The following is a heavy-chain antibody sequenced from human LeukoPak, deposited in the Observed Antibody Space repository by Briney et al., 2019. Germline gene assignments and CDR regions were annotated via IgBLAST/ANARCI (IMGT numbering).Heavy chain of an antibody. CDR1: GFTFSAYA. V-gene: IGHV3-64*04. J-gene: IGHJ4*02. CDR2: ISPDGTST. D-gene: IGHD3-3*01. Sequence: GGSLRLSCSASGFTFSAYAMHWVRQAPGKRLEYVSAISPDGTSTYYADSVKGRFTISRDNSKNTLYLQMNSLRAEATAVYYCARDSREKYDFWSGYYSPCDYWGQGTLVTVSS. CDR3: ARDSREKYDFWSGYYSPCDY.